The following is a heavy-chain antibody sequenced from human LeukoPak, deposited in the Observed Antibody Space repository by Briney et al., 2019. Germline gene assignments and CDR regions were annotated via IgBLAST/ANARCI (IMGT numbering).Heavy chain of an antibody. CDR1: GGSISSYY. CDR3: ASTLWFGERGYFDY. J-gene: IGHJ4*02. D-gene: IGHD3-10*01. CDR2: IYYTGTT. V-gene: IGHV4-59*01. Sequence: SETLSLTCTVSGGSISSYYWSCIRQPPGEGLEWIGYIYYTGTTNYNPSLKSRVTISVDTSKNQFSLKLSSVTAADTAVYYCASTLWFGERGYFDYWGQGTLVTVSS.